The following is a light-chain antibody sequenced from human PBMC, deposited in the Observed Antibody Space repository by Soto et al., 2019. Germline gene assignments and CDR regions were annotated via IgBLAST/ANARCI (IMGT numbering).Light chain of an antibody. V-gene: IGLV2-14*01. CDR3: SSYTSSNTLL. Sequence: QSVLTQPASVSGSPGQSITISCTGTSSDVGAYDYVSWYQQHPGMAPKLMIFEVSHRPSGVSDRFSGSKSGNTASLTISGLQAEDEADYFCSSYTSSNTLLFGGGTKLTVL. J-gene: IGLJ3*02. CDR1: SSDVGAYDY. CDR2: EVS.